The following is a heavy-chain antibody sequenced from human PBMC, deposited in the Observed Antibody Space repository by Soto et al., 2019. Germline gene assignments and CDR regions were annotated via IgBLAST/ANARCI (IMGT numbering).Heavy chain of an antibody. CDR3: ARDKNNSSSWYEFNYYYYYGMDV. CDR2: ISSSGGTI. J-gene: IGHJ6*02. Sequence: GGSLRLSCAASGFTFSSYEMNWVRQAPGKGLEWVSYISSSGGTIYYADSVKGRFTISRDNAKNSLYLQMNSLRAEDTAVYYCARDKNNSSSWYEFNYYYYYGMDVWGQGTTVTVSS. D-gene: IGHD6-13*01. V-gene: IGHV3-48*03. CDR1: GFTFSSYE.